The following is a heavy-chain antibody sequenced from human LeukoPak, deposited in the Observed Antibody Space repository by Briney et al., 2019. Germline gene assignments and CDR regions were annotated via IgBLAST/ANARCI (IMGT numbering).Heavy chain of an antibody. J-gene: IGHJ4*02. V-gene: IGHV4-59*01. CDR1: GGSISSYY. CDR3: ARGGTNRAFDY. Sequence: SETLSLTCTVSGGSISSYYWSWVRQPPGKGLEWIGYIFYSGSTNYNPSLKSRVTISVDTSKNQFSLKLTSVTAADTAVYYCARGGTNRAFDYWGQGTLVTVSS. CDR2: IFYSGST. D-gene: IGHD1-14*01.